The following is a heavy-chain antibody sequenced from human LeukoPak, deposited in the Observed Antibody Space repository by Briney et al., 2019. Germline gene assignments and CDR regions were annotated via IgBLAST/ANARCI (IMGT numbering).Heavy chain of an antibody. CDR2: IYYSGST. J-gene: IGHJ4*02. CDR3: VRHGYGDYNSFDY. D-gene: IGHD4-17*01. CDR1: GGSISSSSYY. V-gene: IGHV4-39*01. Sequence: SETLSLTCTVSGGSISSSSYYWGWIRQPPGKGLEWIGSIYYSGSTYYNPSLKSRVTISVDTSKNQFSLKMNSVTAADTAVYYCVRHGYGDYNSFDYWGQGTLVTVSS.